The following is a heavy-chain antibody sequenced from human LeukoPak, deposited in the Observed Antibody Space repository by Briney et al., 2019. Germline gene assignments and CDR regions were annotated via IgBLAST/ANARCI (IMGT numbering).Heavy chain of an antibody. D-gene: IGHD3-3*01. V-gene: IGHV4-34*01. J-gene: IGHJ3*02. CDR3: ARVPVLRFLEWLPLDAFDI. CDR1: GGSFSGYY. Sequence: KAWETLSLTCAVYGGSFSGYYWSWIRQPPGKGLEWIGEINHSGSTNYNPSLKSRVTISVDTSKNQFSLKLSSVTAADTAVYYCARVPVLRFLEWLPLDAFDIWGQGTMVTVSS. CDR2: INHSGST.